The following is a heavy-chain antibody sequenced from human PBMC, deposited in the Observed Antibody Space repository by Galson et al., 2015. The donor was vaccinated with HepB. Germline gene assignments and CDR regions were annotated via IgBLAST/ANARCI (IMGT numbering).Heavy chain of an antibody. CDR2: ISGSGGST. V-gene: IGHV3-23*01. J-gene: IGHJ3*02. D-gene: IGHD5-12*01. Sequence: SLRLSCAASGFTFSSYAMNWVRQAPGKGLEWVSGISGSGGSTNYADSVKGRFTISRDNFKNSLYLEMNRLRAEDTALYYCTRGRTVGTDDAFDMWGQGTMVTVSS. CDR3: TRGRTVGTDDAFDM. CDR1: GFTFSSYA.